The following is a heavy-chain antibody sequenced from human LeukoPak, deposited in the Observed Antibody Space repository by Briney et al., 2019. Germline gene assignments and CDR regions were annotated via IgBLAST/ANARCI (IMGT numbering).Heavy chain of an antibody. Sequence: HAGGSLRLSCAASGFTFSSYAMSWVRQAPGKGLEWVSAISGSGGSTYYADSVKGRFTISRDNSKNTLYLQMNSLRAEDTAVYYCAKDGMQVAAPRYFQHWGQGTLVTVSS. CDR3: AKDGMQVAAPRYFQH. V-gene: IGHV3-23*01. J-gene: IGHJ1*01. CDR1: GFTFSSYA. CDR2: ISGSGGST. D-gene: IGHD6-19*01.